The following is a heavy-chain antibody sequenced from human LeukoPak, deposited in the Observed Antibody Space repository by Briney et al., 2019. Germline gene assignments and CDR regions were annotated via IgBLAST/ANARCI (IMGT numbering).Heavy chain of an antibody. D-gene: IGHD3-22*01. J-gene: IGHJ4*02. V-gene: IGHV3-30*02. CDR1: GFTFSSYG. CDR2: IRYDGSNK. CDR3: AKTYYYDSSGYYYFDY. Sequence: PGRSLRLSCAASGFTFSSYGMHWVRQAPGKGLEWVAFIRYDGSNKYYADSVKGRFTISRDNSKNTLYLQMNSLRAEDTAVYYCAKTYYYDSSGYYYFDYWGPGTLVTVSS.